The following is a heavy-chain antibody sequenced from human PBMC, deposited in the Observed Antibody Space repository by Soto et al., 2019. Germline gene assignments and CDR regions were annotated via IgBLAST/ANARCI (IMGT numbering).Heavy chain of an antibody. Sequence: PGESLKISCKGSGYSFTSYWIGWVRQMPGKGLEWMGIIYPGESDTRYSPSFQGQVTISADKSISTAYLQLSSLKASDTAMYYCARLSQYYDFWSGYPDAVLQYNWFDPWGQGTLVTVSS. D-gene: IGHD3-3*01. V-gene: IGHV5-51*01. CDR2: IYPGESDT. CDR1: GYSFTSYW. CDR3: ARLSQYYDFWSGYPDAVLQYNWFDP. J-gene: IGHJ5*02.